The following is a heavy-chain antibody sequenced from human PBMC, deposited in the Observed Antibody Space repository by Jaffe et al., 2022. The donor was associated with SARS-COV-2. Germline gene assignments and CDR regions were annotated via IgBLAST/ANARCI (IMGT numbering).Heavy chain of an antibody. CDR3: VGHDYSTFGAY. J-gene: IGHJ4*02. Sequence: EVQLVESGGGLVQPGGSLKLSCAASGFTFSASTMHWVRQASGKGLEWLGLIRSKPNNYATTYTVSVKGRFTISRDDSKNMAFLQMISLQTEDTAVYYCVGHDYSTFGAYWGQGALVTVSS. CDR2: IRSKPNNYAT. D-gene: IGHD4-4*01. V-gene: IGHV3-73*02. CDR1: GFTFSAST.